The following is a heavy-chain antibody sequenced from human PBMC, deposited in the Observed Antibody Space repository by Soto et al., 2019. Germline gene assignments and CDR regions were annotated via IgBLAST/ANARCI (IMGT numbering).Heavy chain of an antibody. D-gene: IGHD3-22*01. CDR2: IYYSGST. CDR1: GGSISSGGYY. CDR3: GRGLYYYDSSGYYNWFDP. V-gene: IGHV4-31*03. J-gene: IGHJ5*02. Sequence: PSDTLSLTCTVSGGSISSGGYYWSWIRQHPGKGLEWIGYIYYSGSTYYNPSLKSRVTISVDTSKNQFSLKLSSVTAADTAVYYCGRGLYYYDSSGYYNWFDPWGQGTLVTVSS.